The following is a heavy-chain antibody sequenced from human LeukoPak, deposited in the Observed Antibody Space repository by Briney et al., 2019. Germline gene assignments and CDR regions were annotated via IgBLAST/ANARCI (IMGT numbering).Heavy chain of an antibody. Sequence: SETLSLTCTVSGGSISSGSYYWSWIRQPAGKGLEWIGRIYSSGSTNYNPSLKSRVTISVDTSKNQFSLKLSSVTAADTAVYYCARDSVLLWFGESIPLYYYYMDVWGKGTTVTISS. J-gene: IGHJ6*03. CDR3: ARDSVLLWFGESIPLYYYYMDV. D-gene: IGHD3-10*01. CDR2: IYSSGST. V-gene: IGHV4-61*02. CDR1: GGSISSGSYY.